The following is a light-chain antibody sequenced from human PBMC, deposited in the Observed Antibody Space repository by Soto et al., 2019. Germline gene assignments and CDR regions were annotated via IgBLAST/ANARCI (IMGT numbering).Light chain of an antibody. CDR1: SDDVGGHNY. CDR2: DVS. Sequence: QSALTQPASVSGSPGQSITISCTGTSDDVGGHNYVSWYQQHPGKAPKLIIYDVSNRPSGVSNRFSGSKSGNTASLTISGLQAEDEADYYCSSYASGSAVVFGGGTKQTVL. V-gene: IGLV2-14*01. J-gene: IGLJ2*01. CDR3: SSYASGSAVV.